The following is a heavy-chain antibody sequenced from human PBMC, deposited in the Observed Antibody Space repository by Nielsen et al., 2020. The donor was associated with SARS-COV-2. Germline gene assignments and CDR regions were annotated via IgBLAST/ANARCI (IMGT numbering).Heavy chain of an antibody. D-gene: IGHD3-22*01. Sequence: ASVKVSCKASGYTFTSYGISWARQAPGQGLEWMGWISAYNGNTNYAQKLQGRVTMTTDTSTSTAYMGLRSLRSDDTAVYYCARGKASYDSSGYYSQGYYYYGMDVWGQGTTVTVSS. J-gene: IGHJ6*02. CDR1: GYTFTSYG. V-gene: IGHV1-18*01. CDR3: ARGKASYDSSGYYSQGYYYYGMDV. CDR2: ISAYNGNT.